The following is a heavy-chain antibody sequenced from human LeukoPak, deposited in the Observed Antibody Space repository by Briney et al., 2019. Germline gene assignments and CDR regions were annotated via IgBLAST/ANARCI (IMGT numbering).Heavy chain of an antibody. D-gene: IGHD4-23*01. Sequence: GESLKVSCKGSGYRFTSYWIGWGRQMPGKGLEWMGIIYPGDSDTRYSPSFQGQVTISADKSISAAYLQWSSLKASDTAMYYCARHTNDYGGYGDYWGQGTLVTVSS. CDR1: GYRFTSYW. CDR2: IYPGDSDT. J-gene: IGHJ4*02. V-gene: IGHV5-51*01. CDR3: ARHTNDYGGYGDY.